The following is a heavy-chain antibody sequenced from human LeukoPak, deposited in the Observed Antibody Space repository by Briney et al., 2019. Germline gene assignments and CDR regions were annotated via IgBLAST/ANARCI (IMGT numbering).Heavy chain of an antibody. Sequence: PGGSLRLSCAASGFTFSSYTMNWIRQAPGKGLEWVSSIAGSSGYISYADSVKGRFTISRDNAKKSLYLQMTSLTAEDTAVYYCARDRGAYCGGDCYLGFDYWGRGTLVTVSS. J-gene: IGHJ4*01. V-gene: IGHV3-21*01. CDR1: GFTFSSYT. D-gene: IGHD2-21*02. CDR2: IAGSSGYI. CDR3: ARDRGAYCGGDCYLGFDY.